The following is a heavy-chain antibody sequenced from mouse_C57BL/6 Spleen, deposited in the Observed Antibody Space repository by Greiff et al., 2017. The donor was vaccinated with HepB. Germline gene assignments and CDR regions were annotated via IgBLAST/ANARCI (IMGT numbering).Heavy chain of an antibody. V-gene: IGHV1-82*01. CDR2: IYPGDGDT. CDR1: GYAFSSSW. J-gene: IGHJ4*01. D-gene: IGHD2-4*01. CDR3: ARRAYDYRGDY. Sequence: QVQLQQSGPELVKPGASVKISCKASGYAFSSSWMNWVKQRPGKGLEWIGRIYPGDGDTNYNGKFKGKATLTADKSSSTAYMQLSSLTSEDSAVYFCARRAYDYRGDYWGQGTSVTVSS.